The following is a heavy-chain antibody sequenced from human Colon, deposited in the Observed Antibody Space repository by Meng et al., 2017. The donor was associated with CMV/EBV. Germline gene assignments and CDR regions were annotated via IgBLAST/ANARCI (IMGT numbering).Heavy chain of an antibody. CDR2: ISHYGTKK. D-gene: IGHD4-23*01. V-gene: IGHV3-30*04. CDR1: GFTFGAYP. CDR3: ARGRNSSIDP. J-gene: IGHJ5*02. Sequence: GESLKISCAGSGFTFGAYPRHWVRQAPGKGLEWVAIISHYGTKKNYAESVKGRFTISRDNSQNTVTVQMNSLSGVDTALYYCARGRNSSIDPWGQGTLVTVSS.